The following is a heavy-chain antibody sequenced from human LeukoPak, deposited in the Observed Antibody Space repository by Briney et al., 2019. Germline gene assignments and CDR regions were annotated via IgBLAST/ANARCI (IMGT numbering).Heavy chain of an antibody. CDR3: ARVGATYGDPLEYDY. CDR1: GYGFSNYG. CDR2: ISGYSGNT. V-gene: IGHV1-18*01. Sequence: PSVTVSPTPSGYGFSNYGISWVRRAPGPGVGRLGGISGYSGNTNYSPNLQGRVTMTTDTSTSTAYMELRSLTSADTGTYYCARVGATYGDPLEYDYWGQGTLVTVSS. J-gene: IGHJ4*02. D-gene: IGHD1-26*01.